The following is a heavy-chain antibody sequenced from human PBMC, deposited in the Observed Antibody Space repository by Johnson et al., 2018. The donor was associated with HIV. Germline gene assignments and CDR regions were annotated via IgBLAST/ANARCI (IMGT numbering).Heavy chain of an antibody. V-gene: IGHV3-20*04. Sequence: VQLVESGGGVIRPGGSLRLSCTASGFTFDDYGMSWVRQAPGKGLEWVSGINWNSGSIGYADSVKGRFTIYRDNAKNSLYLQMNSLRAEDTALYYCAKDMAARTFDAFDIWGQGTMVTVSS. CDR2: INWNSGSI. D-gene: IGHD6-6*01. J-gene: IGHJ3*02. CDR1: GFTFDDYG. CDR3: AKDMAARTFDAFDI.